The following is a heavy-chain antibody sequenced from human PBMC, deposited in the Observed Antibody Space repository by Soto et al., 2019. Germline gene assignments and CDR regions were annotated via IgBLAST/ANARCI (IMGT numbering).Heavy chain of an antibody. CDR1: GFTFSSDG. V-gene: IGHV3-30*03. Sequence: QVKLVESGGGVVQPGRSLRLSCAASGFTFSSDGMHWVRQAPGKGLEWVALISYDGSDKYYADSVKGRFTISRDNSKNTLYLQMNILRVEDTAVYYCGAGQYFSDYWGQGTLVTVSS. CDR2: ISYDGSDK. D-gene: IGHD6-13*01. CDR3: GAGQYFSDY. J-gene: IGHJ4*02.